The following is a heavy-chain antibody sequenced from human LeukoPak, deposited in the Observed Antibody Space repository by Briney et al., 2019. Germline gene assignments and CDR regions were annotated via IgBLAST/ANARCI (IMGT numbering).Heavy chain of an antibody. J-gene: IGHJ3*02. CDR3: ATSGVFSGCSGYGDAFDI. CDR1: GGSISSYY. V-gene: IGHV4-59*01. D-gene: IGHD5-12*01. Sequence: PSETLSLTCTVSGGSISSYYWSWIRQPPGKGLEWIGYIYYSGSTNYNPSLKSRVTISVDTSKNQFSLKLRSVTAADTAVYYCATSGVFSGCSGYGDAFDIWGQGTMVTVSS. CDR2: IYYSGST.